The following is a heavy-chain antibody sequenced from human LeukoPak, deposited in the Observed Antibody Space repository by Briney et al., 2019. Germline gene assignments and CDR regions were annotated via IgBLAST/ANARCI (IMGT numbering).Heavy chain of an antibody. CDR3: ATQRGSYLWGTDFDY. V-gene: IGHV1-2*02. D-gene: IGHD3-16*01. CDR1: GYTFTGCY. CDR2: INPNSGDT. Sequence: ASVKVSCKASGYTFTGCYMHWVRQAPGQGLEWMGWINPNSGDTKYAQKFQGRVTMTRDTSISTAYMELSRLRSDDTAVYYCATQRGSYLWGTDFDYWGQGTQVTVSS. J-gene: IGHJ4*02.